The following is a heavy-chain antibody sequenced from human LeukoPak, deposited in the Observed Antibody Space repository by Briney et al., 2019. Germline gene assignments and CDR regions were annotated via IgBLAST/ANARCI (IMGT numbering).Heavy chain of an antibody. CDR3: ARGLRYCSGGSCRGSFDY. J-gene: IGHJ4*02. Sequence: SETLSLTCTVSGGSISSGGYYWSWIRQPPGKGLEWIGYIYHSGSTYYNPSLKSRVTISVDRSKIQFSLKLSSVTAADTAVYYCARGLRYCSGGSCRGSFDYWGQGTLVTVSS. CDR1: GGSISSGGYY. V-gene: IGHV4-30-2*01. CDR2: IYHSGST. D-gene: IGHD2-15*01.